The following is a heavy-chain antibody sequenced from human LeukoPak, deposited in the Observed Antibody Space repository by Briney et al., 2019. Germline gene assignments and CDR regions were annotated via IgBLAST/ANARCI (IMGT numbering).Heavy chain of an antibody. J-gene: IGHJ4*02. CDR1: GGSFSGYY. V-gene: IGHV4-34*01. D-gene: IGHD2-15*01. CDR3: ARDVHCSGGSCYFFDY. Sequence: PSETLSLTCAVYGGSFSGYYWSWIRQPPGKGLEWIGEINHSGSTNYNPSLKSRVTISVDTSKNQFPLKLSSVTAADTAVYYCARDVHCSGGSCYFFDYWGQGTLVTVSS. CDR2: INHSGST.